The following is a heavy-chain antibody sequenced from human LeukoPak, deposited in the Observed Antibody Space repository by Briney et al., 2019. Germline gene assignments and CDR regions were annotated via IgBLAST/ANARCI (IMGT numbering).Heavy chain of an antibody. J-gene: IGHJ4*02. CDR2: ITSGGDYI. V-gene: IGHV3-21*01. Sequence: PGGSLRLSCAASGFTFNTFNMNGVRQAPGKGLDGVSSITSGGDYIYYADSVKGRFTTSRDNAKNSLSLQLNSLRVEDTAVYYCARGHYDVLAASYKWTPDYWGQGTLVTVSS. CDR3: ARGHYDVLAASYKWTPDY. D-gene: IGHD3-9*01. CDR1: GFTFNTFN.